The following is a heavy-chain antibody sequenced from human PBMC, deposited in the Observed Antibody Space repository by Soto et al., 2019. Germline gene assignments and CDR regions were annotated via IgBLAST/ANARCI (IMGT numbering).Heavy chain of an antibody. CDR2: ISRTSGSK. D-gene: IGHD1-1*01. Sequence: GGSLRLSCAASGFTFSIFSMNWFRQAPGRGLEWISYISRTSGSKYYADSVKGRFTISRDNAKNSLYLQMNSLRAEDSAVYFCATYNLNGVKGFAFWGQGTRVTVSS. V-gene: IGHV3-48*01. J-gene: IGHJ3*01. CDR3: ATYNLNGVKGFAF. CDR1: GFTFSIFS.